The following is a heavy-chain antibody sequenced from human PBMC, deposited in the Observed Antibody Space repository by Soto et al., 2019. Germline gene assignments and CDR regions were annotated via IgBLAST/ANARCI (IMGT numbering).Heavy chain of an antibody. D-gene: IGHD6-13*01. J-gene: IGHJ5*02. V-gene: IGHV4-34*01. CDR3: ARNPGYSSIWYGSRFLFWFDP. CDR2: INHSGST. CDR1: GGSFSGYY. Sequence: QVQLQQWGAGLLKPSETLSLTCAVSGGSFSGYYWSWIRQPPGKGLEWIGEINHSGSTNYNPSLKCRVTISVDTSKNQFALKLSSVTAADTAVYYCARNPGYSSIWYGSRFLFWFDPWGQGTLVTVSS.